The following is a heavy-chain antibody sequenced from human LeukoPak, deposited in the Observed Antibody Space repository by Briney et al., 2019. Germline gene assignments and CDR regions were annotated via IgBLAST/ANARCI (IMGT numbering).Heavy chain of an antibody. Sequence: SETLSLTCTVSGYSISSGYYWGWIRQPPGKGLEWIGEIYHSGSTNYNPSLKSRVTISLDKSKNQFSLKLTSVTAADTAVYYCVKAAVAVDYWGQGTLVTVSS. D-gene: IGHD6-19*01. V-gene: IGHV4-38-2*02. J-gene: IGHJ4*02. CDR2: IYHSGST. CDR3: VKAAVAVDY. CDR1: GYSISSGYY.